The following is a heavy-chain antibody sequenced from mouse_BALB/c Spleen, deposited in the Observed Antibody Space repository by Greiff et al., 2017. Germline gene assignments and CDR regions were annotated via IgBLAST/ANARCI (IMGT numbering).Heavy chain of an antibody. CDR2: INPSNGGT. J-gene: IGHJ2*01. D-gene: IGHD2-3*01. CDR3: ARDGYSFFDY. Sequence: QVQLQQPGAELVKPGASVKLSCKASGYTFTSYYMYWVKQRPGQGLEWIGGINPSNGGTNFNEKFKSKATLTVDKSSSTAYMQLSSLTSEDSAVYYCARDGYSFFDYWGQGTTLTVSS. V-gene: IGHV1S81*02. CDR1: GYTFTSYY.